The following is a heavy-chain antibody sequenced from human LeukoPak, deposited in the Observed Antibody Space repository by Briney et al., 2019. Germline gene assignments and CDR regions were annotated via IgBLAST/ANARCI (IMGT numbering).Heavy chain of an antibody. Sequence: GGSLRLSCAASGFTFSDYGMNWVRQAPGEGLEWVSSISSTSSYIYYVDSVKGRFTISRDNAKNSLYLQMNSLRAEDTAVYYCASPPTRYCSGGSCYWFDPWGQGTLVTVSS. CDR3: ASPPTRYCSGGSCYWFDP. J-gene: IGHJ5*02. V-gene: IGHV3-21*01. CDR1: GFTFSDYG. D-gene: IGHD2-15*01. CDR2: ISSTSSYI.